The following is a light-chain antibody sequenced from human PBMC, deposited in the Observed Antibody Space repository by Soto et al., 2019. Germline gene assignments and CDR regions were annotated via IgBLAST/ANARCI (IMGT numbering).Light chain of an antibody. CDR2: GNS. J-gene: IGLJ2*01. V-gene: IGLV1-40*01. Sequence: QPVLTQPPSVSGAPGQRVTISCTGSSSNIGAGYDVHWYQQLPGTAPKLLIYGNSNRPSGVPDRFSGSKSGTSASLAITGLQAEDEADYYCQSYDRSLSGLVFGGGTKLTVL. CDR1: SSNIGAGYD. CDR3: QSYDRSLSGLV.